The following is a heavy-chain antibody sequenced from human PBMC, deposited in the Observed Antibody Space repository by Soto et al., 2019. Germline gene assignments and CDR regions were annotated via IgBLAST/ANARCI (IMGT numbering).Heavy chain of an antibody. CDR3: TRDPNGDYIGAFDF. V-gene: IGHV3-23*01. J-gene: IGHJ3*01. CDR1: RFTFSSYA. D-gene: IGHD4-17*01. CDR2: IRGSGSGT. Sequence: PGGSLSLSCAASRFTFSSYAMTWVRQAPGKGLEWVSSIRGSGSGTSYADSVKGRFTISRDNSKNTLYLQMNSLGAEDTAVYYCTRDPNGDYIGAFDFWDQGTMVTVSS.